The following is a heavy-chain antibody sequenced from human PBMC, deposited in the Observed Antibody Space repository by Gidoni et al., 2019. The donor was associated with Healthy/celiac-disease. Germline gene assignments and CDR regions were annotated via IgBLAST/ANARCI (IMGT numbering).Heavy chain of an antibody. CDR1: GFTFSSYA. J-gene: IGHJ4*02. CDR3: AKHPIVVVPAALDY. D-gene: IGHD2-2*01. Sequence: EVQLLESGGGLVQPGGSLRRSCAASGFTFSSYAMSWVRQAPGKGLEWVSAISGSGGSTYYADSVKGRFTISRDNAKNTLYLQMNSLRAEDTAVYYCAKHPIVVVPAALDYWGQGTLVTVSS. CDR2: ISGSGGST. V-gene: IGHV3-23*01.